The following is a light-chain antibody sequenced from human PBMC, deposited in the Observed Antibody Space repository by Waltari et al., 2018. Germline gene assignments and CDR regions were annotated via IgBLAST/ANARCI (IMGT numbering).Light chain of an antibody. J-gene: IGKJ1*01. Sequence: EIMLTQSPGTLSLSPGESAPLSCRASQSISRYLAWYQQKPGQAPRLLIYDASTRATGIPDRFSGSGSGTDFSLTITRLEPEDFAVYYCQKYGSLPATFGQGTKVEIK. CDR3: QKYGSLPAT. CDR1: QSISRY. V-gene: IGKV3-20*01. CDR2: DAS.